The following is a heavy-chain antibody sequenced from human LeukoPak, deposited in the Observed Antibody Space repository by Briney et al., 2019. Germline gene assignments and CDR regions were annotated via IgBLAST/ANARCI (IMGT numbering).Heavy chain of an antibody. V-gene: IGHV3-21*06. Sequence: PGGSLRLSCIASGFSLSAYTMNWVRQAPEKGLEWVSTLTRGGDIDIHYADSVKGRFTISRDNSKNSLYLQMNSLRADDTAVYYCVRDAFGAHFDYWGQGTLVTVSS. J-gene: IGHJ4*02. CDR1: GFSLSAYT. CDR2: LTRGGDIDI. D-gene: IGHD3-16*01. CDR3: VRDAFGAHFDY.